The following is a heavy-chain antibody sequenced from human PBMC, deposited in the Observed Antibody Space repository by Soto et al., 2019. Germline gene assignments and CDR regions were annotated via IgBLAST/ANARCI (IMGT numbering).Heavy chain of an antibody. CDR2: ISYDGSNK. Sequence: QVQLVESGGGVVQPGRSLRLSCAASGFTFSSYGMHWVRQAPGKGLEWVAVISYDGSNKYYEDSVKGRFTISRDNSKNKLYLQMNSLRAEDTAVYYCAKEVWSGPMDVWGQGTTVTVSS. CDR3: AKEVWSGPMDV. CDR1: GFTFSSYG. D-gene: IGHD3-3*01. J-gene: IGHJ6*02. V-gene: IGHV3-30*18.